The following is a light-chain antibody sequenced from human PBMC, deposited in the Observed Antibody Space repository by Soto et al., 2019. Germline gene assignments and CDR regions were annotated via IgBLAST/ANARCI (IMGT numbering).Light chain of an antibody. CDR3: CSFTRSNSLV. Sequence: QSVLTQPASVSGSPGQSITLSCTGTTSDVGAYNYVSWYQQHPGRAPKLMIYEVSDRPSGVSSRLSGSKSGNTASLTISGLQAEDEAYYYCCSFTRSNSLVFGGGTKLTVL. J-gene: IGLJ2*01. V-gene: IGLV2-14*01. CDR2: EVS. CDR1: TSDVGAYNY.